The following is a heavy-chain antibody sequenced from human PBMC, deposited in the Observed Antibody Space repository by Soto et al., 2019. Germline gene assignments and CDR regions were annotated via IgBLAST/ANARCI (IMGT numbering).Heavy chain of an antibody. V-gene: IGHV3-33*01. CDR1: GFTFSSYG. CDR2: IWYDGSNK. J-gene: IGHJ4*02. CDR3: ARDNVAAAGTAVDY. D-gene: IGHD6-13*01. Sequence: QVQLVESGGGVVQPGRSLRLSCAASGFTFSSYGMHWVRQAPGKGLEWVAVIWYDGSNKYYADSVKGRFTISRDNSKNTLYLQMYSLRVEDTAVYYCARDNVAAAGTAVDYWGQGTLVTVSS.